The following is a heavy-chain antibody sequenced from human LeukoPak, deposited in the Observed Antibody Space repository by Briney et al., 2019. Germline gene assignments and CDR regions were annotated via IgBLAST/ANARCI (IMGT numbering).Heavy chain of an antibody. CDR2: IRAYNGNT. Sequence: ASVKVSCKASGYTFTSYGISWVRQAPGQGLEWMGWIRAYNGNTNYAQKLQGRVTMTTDTSTSTAYMELRSLRSDDTAVYYGARAERYCYVWGSYRPKGNYWGQGTLVTVSS. V-gene: IGHV1-18*01. D-gene: IGHD3-16*02. CDR3: ARAERYCYVWGSYRPKGNY. J-gene: IGHJ4*02. CDR1: GYTFTSYG.